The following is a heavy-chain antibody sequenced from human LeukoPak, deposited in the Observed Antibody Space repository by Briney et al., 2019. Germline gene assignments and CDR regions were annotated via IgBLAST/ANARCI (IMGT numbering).Heavy chain of an antibody. J-gene: IGHJ4*02. CDR1: GGSLSGYY. CDR3: ARAGGYSGFY. Sequence: SETLSLTCGVHGGSLSGYYWSWIRRHPGKGLEWIGCIYYTGSTFYNPSLKSRVTISEDTSKNQFSLQLSSVTAADTAVYYCARAGGYSGFYWGQGTLVTVSS. CDR2: IYYTGST. V-gene: IGHV4-34*09. D-gene: IGHD5-12*01.